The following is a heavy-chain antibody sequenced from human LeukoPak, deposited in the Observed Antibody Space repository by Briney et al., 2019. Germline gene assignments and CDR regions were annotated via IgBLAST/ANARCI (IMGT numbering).Heavy chain of an antibody. CDR2: IYDSGST. V-gene: IGHV4-59*12. CDR3: TRDHGRSIVLQ. CDR1: RDSISGKY. J-gene: IGHJ4*02. Sequence: PSGTLSLTCTISRDSISGKYWSWIRQSPGKGLEWIGYIYDSGSTNYNPSLASRVTISVDTSKNQFSLRLTSVTAADTAVYYCTRDHGRSIVLQWGQGTLVTVSS. D-gene: IGHD1-26*01.